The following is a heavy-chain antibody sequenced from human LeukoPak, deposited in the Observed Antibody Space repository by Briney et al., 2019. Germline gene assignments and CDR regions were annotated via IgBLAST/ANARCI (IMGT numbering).Heavy chain of an antibody. CDR3: AKDRPGTYYYDSSDYYERPASAFDI. D-gene: IGHD3-22*01. J-gene: IGHJ3*02. Sequence: GGSLRLSCAASGFTFSSYAMSWVRQAPGKGLEWVSAISGSGGSTYYADSVKGRFTISRDNSKITLYLQMNSLRAEDTAVYYCAKDRPGTYYYDSSDYYERPASAFDIWGQGTMVTVSS. CDR2: ISGSGGST. V-gene: IGHV3-23*01. CDR1: GFTFSSYA.